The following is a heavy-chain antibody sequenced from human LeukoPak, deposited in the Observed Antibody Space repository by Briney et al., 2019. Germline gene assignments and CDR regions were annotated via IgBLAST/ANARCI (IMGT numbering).Heavy chain of an antibody. D-gene: IGHD6-19*01. CDR1: GGSISSSNYY. CDR2: IYYSGST. Sequence: SETLSLTCSVSGGSISSSNYYWGWIRQPPGKGLEWIGSIYYSGSTNYNPSLKSRVTISVDTSKNQFSLKLSSVTAADTAVYYCARGSDSSGWYYWGQGTLVTVSS. CDR3: ARGSDSSGWYY. J-gene: IGHJ4*02. V-gene: IGHV4-39*07.